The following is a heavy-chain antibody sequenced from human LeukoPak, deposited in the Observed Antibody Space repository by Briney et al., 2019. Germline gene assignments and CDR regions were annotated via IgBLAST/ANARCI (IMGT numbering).Heavy chain of an antibody. D-gene: IGHD2-2*01. CDR2: INWSGGST. V-gene: IGHV3-20*04. Sequence: GGSLRLSCTASGFAFDEHGVSWVRQVPGKGLEWVGGINWSGGSTGYADPLRGRFTISRDNAKTSLYLQMDSLRAEDTALYYCARAPITSPFYFDYWGQGTLVTVSS. J-gene: IGHJ4*02. CDR1: GFAFDEHG. CDR3: ARAPITSPFYFDY.